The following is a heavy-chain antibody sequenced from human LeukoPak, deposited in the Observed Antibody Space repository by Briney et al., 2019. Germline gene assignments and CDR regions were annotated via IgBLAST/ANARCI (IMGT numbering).Heavy chain of an antibody. CDR1: GYTLTELS. Sequence: ASVKVSCKVSGYTLTELSMHWVRQAPGQGLEWMGIINPSGGSTSYAQKFQGRVTMTRDTSTSTVYMELSSLRSEDTAVYYCARNTYYYDSSGYYSRLGPYNWFDPWGQGTLVTVSS. CDR3: ARNTYYYDSSGYYSRLGPYNWFDP. V-gene: IGHV1-46*01. J-gene: IGHJ5*02. D-gene: IGHD3-22*01. CDR2: INPSGGST.